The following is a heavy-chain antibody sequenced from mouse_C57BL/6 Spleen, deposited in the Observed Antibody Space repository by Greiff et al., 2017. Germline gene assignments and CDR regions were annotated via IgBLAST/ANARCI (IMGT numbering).Heavy chain of an antibody. V-gene: IGHV1-55*01. CDR2: IYPGSGST. D-gene: IGHD1-1*01. CDR1: GYTFTSYW. CDR3: ARNYGSIRYWYFDV. J-gene: IGHJ1*03. Sequence: QVQLQQPGAELVKPGASVKMSCKASGYTFTSYWITWVKQRPGQGLEWIGDIYPGSGSTNYNEKFKSKATLTVDTSSSTAYMQLSSLTSEDSAVYYCARNYGSIRYWYFDVWGTGTTVTVSS.